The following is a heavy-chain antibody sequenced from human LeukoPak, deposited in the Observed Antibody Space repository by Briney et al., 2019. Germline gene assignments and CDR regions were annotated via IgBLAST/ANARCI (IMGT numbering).Heavy chain of an antibody. V-gene: IGHV3-23*01. CDR2: ISGSGGST. Sequence: GGSLRLSCAASGFTFSSYAMSWVRQAPGKGLEWVSAISGSGGSTYYADSVKGRFTISRDNSKNTLYLQMNSLKTEDTAVYYCTTVGPCSGGSCYPLYYGMDVWGQGTTVTVSS. CDR1: GFTFSSYA. J-gene: IGHJ6*02. D-gene: IGHD2-15*01. CDR3: TTVGPCSGGSCYPLYYGMDV.